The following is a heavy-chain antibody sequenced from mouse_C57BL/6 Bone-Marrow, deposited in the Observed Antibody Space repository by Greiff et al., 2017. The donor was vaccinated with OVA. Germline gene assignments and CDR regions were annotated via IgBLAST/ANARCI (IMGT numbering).Heavy chain of an antibody. CDR2: ISYSGST. Sequence: EVHLVESGPGLAKPSQTLSLTCSVTGYSITSDYWNWIRKFPGNKLEYMGYISYSGSTYSNPSLKSRISITRDTSKNQYYLQLTSVTTEDTATYYCAVLRRGAMDYWGQGTSVTVSS. V-gene: IGHV3-8*01. CDR1: GYSITSDY. J-gene: IGHJ4*01. D-gene: IGHD1-1*01. CDR3: AVLRRGAMDY.